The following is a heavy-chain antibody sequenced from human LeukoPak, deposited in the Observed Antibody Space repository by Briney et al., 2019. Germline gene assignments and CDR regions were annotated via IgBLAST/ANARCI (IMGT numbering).Heavy chain of an antibody. CDR1: GFTFSSYA. CDR3: ARERAASFDY. V-gene: IGHV3-23*01. CDR2: ISGSGGST. D-gene: IGHD6-25*01. J-gene: IGHJ4*02. Sequence: PGGSLRLSCAASGFTFSSYAMSWVRQAPGKGLEWVSAISGSGGSTYYADSVKGRFTISRDNAKNSLYLQMNSLRAEDTAVYYCARERAASFDYWGQGTLVTVSS.